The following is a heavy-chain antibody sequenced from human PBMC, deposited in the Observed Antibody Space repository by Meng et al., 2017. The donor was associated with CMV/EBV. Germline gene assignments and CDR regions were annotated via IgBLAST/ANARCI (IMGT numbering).Heavy chain of an antibody. D-gene: IGHD3-10*01. Sequence: SETLSLTCTVSGGSFSSGSYYWSWIRQPPGKGLEWIGYIYYSGSTNYNPSLKSRVTISVDTSKNQFSLKLSSVTAADTAVYYCARTYYYGSGSWDWGQGTLVTVSS. CDR3: ARTYYYGSGSWD. CDR1: GGSFSSGSYY. CDR2: IYYSGST. V-gene: IGHV4-61*01. J-gene: IGHJ4*02.